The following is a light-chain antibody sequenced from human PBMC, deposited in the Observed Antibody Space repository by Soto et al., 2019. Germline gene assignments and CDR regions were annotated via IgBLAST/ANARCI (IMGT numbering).Light chain of an antibody. V-gene: IGKV3-11*02. CDR1: QDVSIF. J-gene: IGKJ2*01. CDR2: DAS. CDR3: QQRSTWLYT. Sequence: EILLAQSPATLSLSPGERANLSCKASQDVSIFLAWYQQKPGQAPRLLIHDASNRATGVPARFSGSWSGRDFTLTITSLEPEDFAVYYCQQRSTWLYTFGQGTKLEV.